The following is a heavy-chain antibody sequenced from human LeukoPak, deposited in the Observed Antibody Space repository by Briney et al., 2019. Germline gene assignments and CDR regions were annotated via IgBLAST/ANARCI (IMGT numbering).Heavy chain of an antibody. J-gene: IGHJ3*02. D-gene: IGHD3-3*01. CDR2: ISSSSSYI. V-gene: IGHV3-21*01. CDR3: ARAGRYYDFWSGPGGDAFDI. CDR1: GFTFSSYS. Sequence: GGSLRLSCAACGFTFSSYSMNWVRQARGKGLEWVSSISSSSSYIYYADSVKGRFTISRDNAKNSLYLQMNSLRAEDTAVYYCARAGRYYDFWSGPGGDAFDIWGQGTMVTVSS.